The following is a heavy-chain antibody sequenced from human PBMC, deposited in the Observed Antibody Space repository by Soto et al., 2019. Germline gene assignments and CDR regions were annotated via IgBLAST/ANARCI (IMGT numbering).Heavy chain of an antibody. CDR1: GFTFSSYG. Sequence: GGSLRLSCAASGFTFSSYGMNWVRQAPGKGLEWVSSISSSSSYIYYADSVKGRFTISRDNAKNSLYLQMNSLRAEDTAVYYCARDGDFGPYYYDSSGYQAPYYFDYWGQGTLVTVSS. D-gene: IGHD3-22*01. V-gene: IGHV3-21*01. CDR2: ISSSSSYI. J-gene: IGHJ4*02. CDR3: ARDGDFGPYYYDSSGYQAPYYFDY.